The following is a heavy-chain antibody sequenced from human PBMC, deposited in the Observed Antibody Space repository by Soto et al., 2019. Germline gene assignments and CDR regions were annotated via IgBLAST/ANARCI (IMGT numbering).Heavy chain of an antibody. CDR3: VRDNRVFQPR. D-gene: IGHD2-21*01. CDR1: GFTFSSYW. CDR2: IKQDGSEK. Sequence: EVLLVESGGDLVQPGRSLRLSCAASGFTFSSYWMSWVRQAPGKGLEWVANIKQDGSEKYYVDSVKGRFTISRDNAKNSLYLQMNSLRAEDAAVYYCVRDNRVFQPRWGQGTLVTVSS. J-gene: IGHJ4*02. V-gene: IGHV3-7*03.